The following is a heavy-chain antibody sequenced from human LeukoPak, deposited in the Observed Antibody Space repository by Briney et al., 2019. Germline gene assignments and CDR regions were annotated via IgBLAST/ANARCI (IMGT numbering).Heavy chain of an antibody. CDR3: ARDLTPKGYGDEGGDY. V-gene: IGHV3-11*04. D-gene: IGHD4-17*01. J-gene: IGHJ4*02. CDR2: ISSSGSTI. CDR1: GFTFSDYY. Sequence: GGSLRLSCAASGFTFSDYYMSWIRQAPGKGLEWVSYISSSGSTIYYANSVKGRFTISRDNAKNSLYLQMNSLRAEDTAVYYCARDLTPKGYGDEGGDYWGQGTLVTVSS.